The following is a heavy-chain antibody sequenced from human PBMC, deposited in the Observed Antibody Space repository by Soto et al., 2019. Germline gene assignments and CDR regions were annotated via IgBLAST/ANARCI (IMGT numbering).Heavy chain of an antibody. Sequence: QVQLVQPGAEVKKPGASVKLSCKASGYTLTSFYIHWVRQAPGQGLEWIGIINPNGGSTNYAHNFQGRVTMTRDTSTSTVYMDLSSLRSEDTAVYYCARGLASGDYWGQGTLVTVSS. CDR1: GYTLTSFY. CDR2: INPNGGST. V-gene: IGHV1-46*03. CDR3: ARGLASGDY. J-gene: IGHJ4*02. D-gene: IGHD6-6*01.